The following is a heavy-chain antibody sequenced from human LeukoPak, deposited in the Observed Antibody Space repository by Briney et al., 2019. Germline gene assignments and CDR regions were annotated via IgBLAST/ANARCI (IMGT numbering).Heavy chain of an antibody. J-gene: IGHJ4*02. CDR1: GFTFSSYT. D-gene: IGHD4-17*01. V-gene: IGHV3-21*01. CDR2: I. CDR3: ARDLGGYGDHGTNFDY. Sequence: GGSLRLSCAASGFTFSSYTMNWVRQAPGKGLEWVSAIKGRFTISRHNAKRSLYLQMNSLRAEDTAVYYCARDLGGYGDHGTNFDYWGQGTLVTVSS.